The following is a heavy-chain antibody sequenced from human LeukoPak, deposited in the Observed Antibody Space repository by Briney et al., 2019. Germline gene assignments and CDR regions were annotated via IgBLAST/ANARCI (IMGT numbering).Heavy chain of an antibody. J-gene: IGHJ2*01. CDR2: ISSSGSTI. CDR3: ARDKGTYYYDSSGPQYFDL. V-gene: IGHV3-11*01. Sequence: GGSLRLPCAASGFTFSDYYMSWIRQAPGKGLEWVSYISSSGSTIYYADSVKGRFTISRDNAKNSLYLQMNSLRAEDTAVYYCARDKGTYYYDSSGPQYFDLWGRGTLVTVSS. D-gene: IGHD3-22*01. CDR1: GFTFSDYY.